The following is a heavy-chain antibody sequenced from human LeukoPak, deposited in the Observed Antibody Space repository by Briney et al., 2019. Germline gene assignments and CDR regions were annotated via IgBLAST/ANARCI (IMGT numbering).Heavy chain of an antibody. CDR3: ATESSGYYSFDY. J-gene: IGHJ4*02. CDR2: IYYSGST. Sequence: KASETLSLTCTVSGGSISSSSYYWGWIRQPPGKGLEWIGSIYYSGSTYYNPSLKSRVTISVDTSKNQLSLKLSSVTAADTAVSYCATESSGYYSFDYWGQGTLVTVSS. V-gene: IGHV4-39*01. CDR1: GGSISSSSYY. D-gene: IGHD3-22*01.